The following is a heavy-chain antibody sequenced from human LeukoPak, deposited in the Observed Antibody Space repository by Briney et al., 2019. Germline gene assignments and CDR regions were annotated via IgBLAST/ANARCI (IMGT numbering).Heavy chain of an antibody. V-gene: IGHV4-39*01. J-gene: IGHJ4*02. CDR3: ARHHAEILVPND. Sequence: PSETLSLTCTVSGGDIISRSHYRGWIRQPPGKGLEWIGSVYYSGNTYYNPSLKRRATISIDTPTSKNQFSLTLTSVTAADTAVYYCARHHAEILVPNDWGQGTLVTVSS. CDR2: VYYSGNT. D-gene: IGHD1-1*01. CDR1: GGDIISRSHY.